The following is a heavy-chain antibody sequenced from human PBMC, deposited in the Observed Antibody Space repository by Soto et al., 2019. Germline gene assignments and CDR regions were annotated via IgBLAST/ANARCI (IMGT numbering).Heavy chain of an antibody. D-gene: IGHD3-3*01. J-gene: IGHJ5*02. CDR1: GGSISSYY. V-gene: IGHV4-59*01. Sequence: SETLSLTCTVAGGSISSYYWSWIRQPPGKGLEWIGYIYYSGSTNYNPSLKSRVTISVDTSKNQFSLKLSSVTAADTAVYYCARLLRFLEWFPGRFDPWGQGTLVTVSS. CDR3: ARLLRFLEWFPGRFDP. CDR2: IYYSGST.